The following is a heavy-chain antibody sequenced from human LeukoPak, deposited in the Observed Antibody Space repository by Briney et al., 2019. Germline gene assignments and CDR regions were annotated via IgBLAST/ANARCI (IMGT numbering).Heavy chain of an antibody. J-gene: IGHJ4*02. Sequence: GGSLRLSCAASGFTFSSYAMSWVRQAPGKGLEWVSAISGSGGSTYYANSVKGRFTISRDNSKNTLYLQMNSLRAEDTAVYYCAKDSTGYSSSWFDYWGQGTLVTVSS. D-gene: IGHD6-13*01. V-gene: IGHV3-23*01. CDR2: ISGSGGST. CDR3: AKDSTGYSSSWFDY. CDR1: GFTFSSYA.